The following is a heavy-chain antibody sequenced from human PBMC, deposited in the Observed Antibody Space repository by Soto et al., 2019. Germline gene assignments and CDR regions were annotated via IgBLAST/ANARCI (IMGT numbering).Heavy chain of an antibody. D-gene: IGHD6-19*01. CDR1: GYTFTSYD. Sequence: ASVKVSCKASGYTFTSYDINWVRQATGQGLEWMGWMNPNSGNTGYAQKFQGRVTMTTDTSTSTAYMELRSLRSDDTAVYYCARVLAVAGTGIDYWGQGTLVTVSS. J-gene: IGHJ4*02. CDR2: MNPNSGNT. CDR3: ARVLAVAGTGIDY. V-gene: IGHV1-8*01.